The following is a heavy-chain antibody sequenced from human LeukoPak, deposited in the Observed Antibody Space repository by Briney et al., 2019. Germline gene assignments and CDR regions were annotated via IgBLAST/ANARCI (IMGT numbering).Heavy chain of an antibody. V-gene: IGHV4-61*02. J-gene: IGHJ4*02. CDR1: GASISSGSYY. CDR2: IYTSGNI. Sequence: SETLSLTCTVSGASISSGSYYWNWIRQPAGKGLEWIGRIYTSGNINYNPSLKSRVTISVDTSKNQFSLRLSSVTAADTAVYYCARSGCSSTSCYQADYWGQGTLVTVSS. CDR3: ARSGCSSTSCYQADY. D-gene: IGHD2-2*01.